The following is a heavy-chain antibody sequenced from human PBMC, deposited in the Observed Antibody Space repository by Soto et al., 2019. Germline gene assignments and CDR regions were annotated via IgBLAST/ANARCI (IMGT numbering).Heavy chain of an antibody. V-gene: IGHV1-46*01. CDR1: GYTFSSYY. CDR2: INPSGGST. CDR3: AREMGTIQGWGNRGCYNFYGMDV. J-gene: IGHJ6*04. D-gene: IGHD1-1*01. Sequence: GASVNVSGKASGYTFSSYYMHWVRQAPGQGLEWMGIINPSGGSTSYAQKFQGRVTMTRDTSTSTDYRELSSLSFEDTAVYYCAREMGTIQGWGNRGCYNFYGMDVWGKGTMVTVSP.